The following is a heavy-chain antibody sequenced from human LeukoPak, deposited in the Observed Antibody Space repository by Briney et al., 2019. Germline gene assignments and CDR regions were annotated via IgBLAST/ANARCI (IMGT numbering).Heavy chain of an antibody. D-gene: IGHD1-26*01. CDR3: ARESVYSGRYYAFDI. J-gene: IGHJ3*02. CDR1: GGSISTYY. CDR2: IYYSGST. Sequence: SETLSLPCTVSGGSISTYYWSWIRQPPGKGLEWIGYIYYSGSTNYNPSLKSRVTISVDMSKNQFSLKLSSVTAADTAVYYCARESVYSGRYYAFDIWGQGTMVTVSS. V-gene: IGHV4-59*01.